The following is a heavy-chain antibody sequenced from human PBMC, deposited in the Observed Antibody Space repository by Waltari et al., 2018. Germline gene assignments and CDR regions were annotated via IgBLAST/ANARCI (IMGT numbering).Heavy chain of an antibody. CDR1: GYTFTGYY. CDR3: ARRATIDY. J-gene: IGHJ4*02. Sequence: QVQLVQSGAEVKKPGASVKVACKASGYTFTGYYMHWVRQAPGQGLEWKGWINPNSGGTNDEQKCQGRVTMTRDTSISTAYMELSRLRSDDTAVYYCARRATIDYWGQGTLVTVSS. V-gene: IGHV1-2*02. CDR2: INPNSGGT.